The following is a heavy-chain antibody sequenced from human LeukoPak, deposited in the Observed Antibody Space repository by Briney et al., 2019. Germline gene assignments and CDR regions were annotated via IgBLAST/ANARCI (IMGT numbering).Heavy chain of an antibody. CDR1: ADSVSSNSAA. J-gene: IGHJ4*02. Sequence: SQTLSLTCAISADSVSSNSAAWNWIRQSPSRGLEWLGRTYYRSKWYNDYAVSVTSRITINPDTSKNQSSLQLNSVTPEDTAIYYCARLYTSSFFFDYWGQGTLVTVSS. D-gene: IGHD6-13*01. CDR3: ARLYTSSFFFDY. V-gene: IGHV6-1*01. CDR2: TYYRSKWYN.